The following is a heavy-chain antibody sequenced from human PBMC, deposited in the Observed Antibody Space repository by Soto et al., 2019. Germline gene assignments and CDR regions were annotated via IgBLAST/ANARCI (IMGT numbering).Heavy chain of an antibody. D-gene: IGHD3-10*01. CDR3: ASSSGDLDVYGMDI. Sequence: EAQLLESGGGLVQPGGSLRLSCAASGFTFSRYAMSWVRQAPGKGLEWVSTVTGGGHTTYNADSVNGRFTISRDNSKNTLYLKMNNLRAEDTAIYYCASSSGDLDVYGMDIWGPGTTVTVSS. J-gene: IGHJ6*02. CDR1: GFTFSRYA. CDR2: VTGGGHTT. V-gene: IGHV3-23*01.